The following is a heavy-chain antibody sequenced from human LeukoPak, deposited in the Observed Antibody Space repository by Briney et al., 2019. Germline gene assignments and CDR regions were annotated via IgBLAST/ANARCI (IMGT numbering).Heavy chain of an antibody. J-gene: IGHJ5*02. CDR2: ISWNSGSI. CDR3: AKAGDSGSYFPYNWFDP. Sequence: GGSLRLSCAASGFTFDNYAMHWVRQAPGKGLEWVSGISWNSGSIGYADSVKGRFTISRDNAKNSLYLQMNSLRAEDTALYYCAKAGDSGSYFPYNWFDPWGQGTLVTVSS. CDR1: GFTFDNYA. D-gene: IGHD3-10*01. V-gene: IGHV3-9*01.